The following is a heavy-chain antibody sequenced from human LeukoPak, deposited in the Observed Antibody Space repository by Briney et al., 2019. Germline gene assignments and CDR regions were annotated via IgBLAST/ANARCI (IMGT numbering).Heavy chain of an antibody. CDR2: IYSGGST. J-gene: IGHJ3*02. V-gene: IGHV3-66*01. CDR3: AREARPYDAFDI. Sequence: GGSLRLSCAASAFTFSDYEMNWVRQAPGKGLEWVSVIYSGGSTYYADSVKGRFTISRDNSKNTLYLQMNSLRAEDTAVYYCAREARPYDAFDIWGQGTMVTVSS. CDR1: AFTFSDYE.